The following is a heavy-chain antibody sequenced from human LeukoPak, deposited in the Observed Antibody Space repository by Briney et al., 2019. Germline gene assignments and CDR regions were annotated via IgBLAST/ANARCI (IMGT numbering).Heavy chain of an antibody. V-gene: IGHV4-4*07. J-gene: IGHJ5*02. CDR2: IYTSGRT. D-gene: IGHD3-10*01. Sequence: KPSETLSLTCTVSGGSISSYYWSWIRQPAGRGLECIGRIYTSGRTSYNPSLKSRVIMSVDTSKNQFSLKLSSVTAADTAVYYCARVMIRGIVGWAPFELSNWFDPWGQGTLVTVSS. CDR1: GGSISSYY. CDR3: ARVMIRGIVGWAPFELSNWFDP.